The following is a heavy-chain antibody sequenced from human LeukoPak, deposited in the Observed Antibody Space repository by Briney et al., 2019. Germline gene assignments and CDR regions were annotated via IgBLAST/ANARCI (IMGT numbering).Heavy chain of an antibody. CDR2: ICYGGTT. CDR1: GGSTSRPDHC. Sequence: SETLSLTCAVSGGSTSRPDHCWAWIRQPPGKGPEWTVSICYGGTTYYNPSLKSRVTISVDTSTNKFSLKLSSVTDADTAVYYCAHTNHYYFDWGQGTLVTVSS. V-gene: IGHV4-39*01. J-gene: IGHJ4*02. CDR3: AHTNHYYFD. D-gene: IGHD2/OR15-2a*01.